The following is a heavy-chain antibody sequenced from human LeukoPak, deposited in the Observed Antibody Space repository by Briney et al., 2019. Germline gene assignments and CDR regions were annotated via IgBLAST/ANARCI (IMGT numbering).Heavy chain of an antibody. CDR2: IYYSGSS. D-gene: IGHD3-3*01. Sequence: SETLSLTCTVSGGSISSYYGGWIRQPPGKGLEWSGYIYYSGSSNYNPSLKSRVTISVDTSKNQFSLKLSSVTAADTAVYYCARGLAGRVVIQAFDIWGQGTMVTVSS. CDR3: ARGLAGRVVIQAFDI. V-gene: IGHV4-59*08. CDR1: GGSISSYY. J-gene: IGHJ3*02.